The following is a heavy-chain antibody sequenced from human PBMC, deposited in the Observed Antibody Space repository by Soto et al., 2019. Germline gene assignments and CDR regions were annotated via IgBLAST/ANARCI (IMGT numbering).Heavy chain of an antibody. D-gene: IGHD4-4*01. CDR1: GFTFSSYW. Sequence: LRLSCAASGFTFSSYWMHWVRQAPGKGLVWVSRINSDGSSTSYADSVKGRFTISRDNAKNTLYLQMNSLRAEDTAVYYCARDLLYMTYYYYYGMDVWGQGTKVTVSS. CDR3: ARDLLYMTYYYYYGMDV. V-gene: IGHV3-74*01. J-gene: IGHJ6*02. CDR2: INSDGSST.